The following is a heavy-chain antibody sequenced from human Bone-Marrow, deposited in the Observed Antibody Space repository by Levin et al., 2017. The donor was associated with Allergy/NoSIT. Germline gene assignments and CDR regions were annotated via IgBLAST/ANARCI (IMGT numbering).Heavy chain of an antibody. CDR3: ARDDSSGYSWYGMDV. CDR2: ISGSGTTI. V-gene: IGHV3-48*03. D-gene: IGHD3-22*01. J-gene: IGHJ6*02. CDR1: GFTFRSYE. Sequence: PGGSLRLSCAASGFTFRSYEMNWVRQAPGKGLEWVSYISGSGTTIYYADSVKGRFTISRDNAKNSMYLQMNSLRAEDTAVYYCARDDSSGYSWYGMDVWGQGTTVTVSS.